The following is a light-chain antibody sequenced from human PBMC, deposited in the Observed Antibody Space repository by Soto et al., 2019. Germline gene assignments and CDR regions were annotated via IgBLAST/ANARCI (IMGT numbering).Light chain of an antibody. V-gene: IGKV1-5*01. Sequence: DVQMTQSPSTLSASVGDRVTITCRASQSISGWLAWYQQKPGKAPTLLIYDSSTLESGVPSRFSGSGSGTEFTLSISSLQPDDFATYFCQQYNDYWTFGQGTKVDI. CDR1: QSISGW. CDR2: DSS. CDR3: QQYNDYWT. J-gene: IGKJ1*01.